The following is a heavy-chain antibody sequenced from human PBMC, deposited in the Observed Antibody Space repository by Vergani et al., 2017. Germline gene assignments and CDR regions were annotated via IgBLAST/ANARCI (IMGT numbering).Heavy chain of an antibody. CDR3: ARGRGEQLTQKGKINWFDP. V-gene: IGHV4-39*01. D-gene: IGHD6-13*01. Sequence: QLQLQESGPGLVKPSETLSLTCTVSGGSISSSSYYWGWIRQPPGKGLEWIGRIYYSGSTYYNPSLKSRVTISVDTSKNQFSLKLSSVTAADTAVYYCARGRGEQLTQKGKINWFDPWGQGTLVTVSS. CDR2: IYYSGST. CDR1: GGSISSSSYY. J-gene: IGHJ5*02.